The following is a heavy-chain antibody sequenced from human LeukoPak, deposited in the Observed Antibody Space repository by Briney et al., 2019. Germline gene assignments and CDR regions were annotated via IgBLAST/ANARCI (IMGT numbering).Heavy chain of an antibody. V-gene: IGHV3-11*01. Sequence: GGSLRLSCAASGFTFSDYYMSWIRQAPGKGLKWVSYISSSGSTIYYADSVKGRFTISRDNAKNSLYLQMNSLRAEDTAVYYCARGYSSSSAPPVLDPWGQGTLVTVSS. CDR1: GFTFSDYY. CDR2: ISSSGSTI. J-gene: IGHJ5*02. D-gene: IGHD6-6*01. CDR3: ARGYSSSSAPPVLDP.